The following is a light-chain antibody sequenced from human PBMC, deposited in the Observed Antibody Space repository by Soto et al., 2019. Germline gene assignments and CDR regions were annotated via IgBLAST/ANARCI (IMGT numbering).Light chain of an antibody. CDR1: QSISSW. CDR3: QQYHNDSWT. CDR2: DGT. Sequence: DIQMTQSPSTLSASVGDRVTITCRARQSISSWLAWYQQKPGKAPKLLIYDGTDLGSGVPPRFSGSRSGTEFTLTITSLQPDDFATYYCQQYHNDSWTFCQGTKVQIK. J-gene: IGKJ1*01. V-gene: IGKV1-5*01.